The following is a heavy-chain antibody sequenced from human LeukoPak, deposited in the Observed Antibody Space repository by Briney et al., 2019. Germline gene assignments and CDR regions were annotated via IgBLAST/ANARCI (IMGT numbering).Heavy chain of an antibody. V-gene: IGHV3-49*04. CDR2: IRRKVNGGTT. J-gene: IGHJ4*02. Sequence: GGSLRLSCTASGLTFGDYAMTWVRQAPGKGLEWVGLIRRKVNGGTTEYAPSVKGRFTISRDDSKGIAYLQMNSLQIEDTAVYFCTGHRSGALGDYWGQGTLVTVSS. CDR3: TGHRSGALGDY. CDR1: GLTFGDYA. D-gene: IGHD3-10*01.